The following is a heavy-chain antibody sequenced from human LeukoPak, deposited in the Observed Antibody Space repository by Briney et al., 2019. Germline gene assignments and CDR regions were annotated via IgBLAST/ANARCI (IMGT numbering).Heavy chain of an antibody. CDR3: ARANHFIAVAGTYY. J-gene: IGHJ4*02. D-gene: IGHD6-19*01. Sequence: GGSLRLSCAVSGFTFSSYWMNWVRQAPGRGLEWVANIKQDGSEKYYVDSVKGRFTISRDNAKNSLYLQMNSLRAEDTAVYYCARANHFIAVAGTYYWGQGTLVTVSS. CDR1: GFTFSSYW. CDR2: IKQDGSEK. V-gene: IGHV3-7*01.